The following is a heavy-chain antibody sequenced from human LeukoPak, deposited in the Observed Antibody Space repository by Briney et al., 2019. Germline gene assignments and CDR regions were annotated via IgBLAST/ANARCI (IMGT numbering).Heavy chain of an antibody. CDR2: ISAYNGNT. V-gene: IGHV1-18*01. J-gene: IGHJ4*02. Sequence: ASVKVSCKASGYTFTSYGISWVRQAPGQGLEWMGWISAYNGNTNYAQKLQGRVTMTTDTSTSTAYMELRSLRSDDTAVYYCARDPPARYCSGGSCYSNLGYFDYWGQGTLVTVSS. CDR3: ARDPPARYCSGGSCYSNLGYFDY. CDR1: GYTFTSYG. D-gene: IGHD2-15*01.